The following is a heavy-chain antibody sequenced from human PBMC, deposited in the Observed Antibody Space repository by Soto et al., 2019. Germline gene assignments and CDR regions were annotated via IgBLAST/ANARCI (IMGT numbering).Heavy chain of an antibody. J-gene: IGHJ4*02. D-gene: IGHD3-3*01. CDR2: ISSSSSTI. CDR3: ARDRLDFWSGYYDY. Sequence: ESGGGLVQPGGSLRLSCAASGFTFSSYSMNWVRQAPGKGLEWVSYISSSSSTIYYADSVKGRFTISRDNAKNSLYLQMNSLRAEDTAVYYCARDRLDFWSGYYDYWGQGTLVTVSS. CDR1: GFTFSSYS. V-gene: IGHV3-48*01.